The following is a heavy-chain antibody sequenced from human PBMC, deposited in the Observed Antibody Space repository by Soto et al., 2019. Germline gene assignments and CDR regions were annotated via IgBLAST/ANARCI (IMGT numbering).Heavy chain of an antibody. CDR2: ISAAGDP. V-gene: IGHV3-13*05. J-gene: IGHJ6*02. CDR1: GFTFRNYD. Sequence: EVQLVESGGGLVQPGGSLRLSCEASGFTFRNYDMHWDRQGTGKGLEWVSGISAAGDPDYADSVEGRFTISRENAQNSFFLQMNSLRVRDTAVYYCDRTDRDFYGLDVWGQGTTVIVSS. CDR3: DRTDRDFYGLDV.